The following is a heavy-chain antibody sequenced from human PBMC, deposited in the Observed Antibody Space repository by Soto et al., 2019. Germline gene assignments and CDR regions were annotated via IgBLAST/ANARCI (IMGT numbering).Heavy chain of an antibody. D-gene: IGHD6-19*01. CDR1: GFTFSSYG. V-gene: IGHV3-33*01. Sequence: LRLSCAASGFTFSSYGMHWVRQAPGKGLEWVAVIWYDGSNKYYAESVKGRFTISRDNSKNTLYLQMNSLRAEDTAVYYCARDSHVGSGWQLTADYWGQGTLVTVSS. CDR3: ARDSHVGSGWQLTADY. J-gene: IGHJ4*02. CDR2: IWYDGSNK.